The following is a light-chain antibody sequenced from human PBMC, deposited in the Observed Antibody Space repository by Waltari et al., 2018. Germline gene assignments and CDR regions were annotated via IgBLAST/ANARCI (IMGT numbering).Light chain of an antibody. CDR3: QQGNDFPLT. CDR1: QSISSW. J-gene: IGKJ4*01. V-gene: IGKV1-5*01. Sequence: DIQMTQSPSTVSASVGDRVTITCRASQSISSWLAWYQQKHGKAPKLLIYDASSLESGVPSRFSGSGSGTDFTLTISSLQPEDFATYYCQQGNDFPLTFGGGTKVEI. CDR2: DAS.